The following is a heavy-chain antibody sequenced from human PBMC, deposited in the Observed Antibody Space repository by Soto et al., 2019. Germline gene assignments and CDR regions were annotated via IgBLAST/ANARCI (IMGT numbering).Heavy chain of an antibody. CDR2: INPSGGST. CDR1: GYTFTSYY. J-gene: IGHJ4*02. D-gene: IGHD6-19*01. Sequence: VKVSCKASGYTFTSYYMHWVRQAPGQGLEWMGIINPSGGSTSYAQKFQGRVTMTRDTSTSTVYMELTSLRAEDTAVYYCAKGGRQWLVTSDFNYWGQGALVTVSS. CDR3: AKGGRQWLVTSDFNY. V-gene: IGHV1-46*01.